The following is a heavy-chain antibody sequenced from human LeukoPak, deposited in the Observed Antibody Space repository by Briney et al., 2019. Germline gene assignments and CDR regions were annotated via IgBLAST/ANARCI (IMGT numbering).Heavy chain of an antibody. CDR2: ISAYNGNT. CDR1: GYTFTSYD. D-gene: IGHD3-10*01. Sequence: ASVKVSCKASGYTFTSYDINWVRQAPGQGLEWMGWISAYNGNTNYAQKLQGRVTMTTDTSTSTAYMELRSLRSDDTAVYYCARGKDYYGSGSYYNYGMDVWGQGATVTVSS. J-gene: IGHJ6*02. V-gene: IGHV1-18*01. CDR3: ARGKDYYGSGSYYNYGMDV.